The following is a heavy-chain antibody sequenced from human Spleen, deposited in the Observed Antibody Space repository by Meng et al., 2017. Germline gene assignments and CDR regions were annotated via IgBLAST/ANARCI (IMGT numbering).Heavy chain of an antibody. CDR3: ARRLCSSTSCYEDWYFDL. J-gene: IGHJ2*01. Sequence: SVKVSCKASGGTFSSYAISWVRQAPGHGLEWMGGIIPIFGTANYAQKFQGRVTITTDESTSTAYMELSSLRSEDTAVYYCARRLCSSTSCYEDWYFDLWGRGTLVTVSS. D-gene: IGHD2-2*01. V-gene: IGHV1-69*05. CDR1: GGTFSSYA. CDR2: IIPIFGTA.